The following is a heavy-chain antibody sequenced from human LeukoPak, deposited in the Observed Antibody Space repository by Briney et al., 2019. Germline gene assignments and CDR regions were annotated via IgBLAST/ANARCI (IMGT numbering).Heavy chain of an antibody. Sequence: GGSLRLSCAASGFTFSSYAMSWVRQAPGKGLEWVSAISGSGGSTYYADSRKGRFTISRDNSKNTLYLQMNSLRAEDTAVYYCAKDPPYFGGNSNAFDIWGQGTMVTVSS. CDR3: AKDPPYFGGNSNAFDI. J-gene: IGHJ3*02. CDR1: GFTFSSYA. CDR2: ISGSGGST. D-gene: IGHD4-23*01. V-gene: IGHV3-23*01.